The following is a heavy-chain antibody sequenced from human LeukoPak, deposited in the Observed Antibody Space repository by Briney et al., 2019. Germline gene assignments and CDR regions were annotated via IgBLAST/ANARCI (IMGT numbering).Heavy chain of an antibody. CDR2: IRSKANSYAT. V-gene: IGHV3-73*01. CDR3: TSMGYCSGGSCYSPS. D-gene: IGHD2-15*01. J-gene: IGHJ4*02. CDR1: GFTFSGSA. Sequence: GGSLRLSCAASGFTFSGSAMHWVRQASGKGLEWVGRIRSKANSYATAYAASVKGRFTISRDDSKNTAYLQMNSLKTEDTAVYYCTSMGYCSGGSCYSPSWGQGTLVTVSS.